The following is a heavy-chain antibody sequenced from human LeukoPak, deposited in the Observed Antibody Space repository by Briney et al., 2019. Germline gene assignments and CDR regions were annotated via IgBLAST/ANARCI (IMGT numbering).Heavy chain of an antibody. D-gene: IGHD3-22*01. J-gene: IGHJ4*02. V-gene: IGHV1-2*02. CDR3: ARGPYDSSGYSDY. CDR2: INPNSGGR. Sequence: ASVKVSCKPSGYTFTGYDIHWVRQAPGQGLEWMGWINPNSGGRNYAQKFQERVNMTTDKSISTVYMELSRMTSDDTAVYYCARGPYDSSGYSDYWGQGTLVTVSS. CDR1: GYTFTGYD.